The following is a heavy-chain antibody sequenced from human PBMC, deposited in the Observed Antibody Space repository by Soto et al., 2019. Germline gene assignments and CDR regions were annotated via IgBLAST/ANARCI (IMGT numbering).Heavy chain of an antibody. D-gene: IGHD3-10*01. J-gene: IGHJ6*02. Sequence: QITLKASGPSLVKPTQTLTLTCTFSGFSLTTSGVGVGWIRQPPGQALEWLALIYSNDDKRYSPSLKSRLTIAQHPSKTQMVLTMTNIDPVDTATYYCSHMRDLELFGMDVWGQGTTVTVSS. CDR3: SHMRDLELFGMDV. V-gene: IGHV2-5*01. CDR2: IYSNDDK. CDR1: GFSLTTSGVG.